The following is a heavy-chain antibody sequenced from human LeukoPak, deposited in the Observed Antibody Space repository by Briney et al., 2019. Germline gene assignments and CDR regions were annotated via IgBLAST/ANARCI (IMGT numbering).Heavy chain of an antibody. Sequence: SETLSLTCTVSGGSVSSGSYYWSWIRQPPGKGLEWIGYIYYSGSTNYNPSLKSRVTISVDTSKNQFSLKLSSVTAADTAVYYCARGIVNRGDGSGSYSKGDWFDPWGQGTLVTVSS. CDR2: IYYSGST. CDR3: ARGIVNRGDGSGSYSKGDWFDP. D-gene: IGHD3-10*01. J-gene: IGHJ5*02. CDR1: GGSVSSGSYY. V-gene: IGHV4-61*01.